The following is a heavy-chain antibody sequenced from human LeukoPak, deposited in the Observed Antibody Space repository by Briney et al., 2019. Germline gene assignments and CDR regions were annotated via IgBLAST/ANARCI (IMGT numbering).Heavy chain of an antibody. CDR3: VTVGMTSIWSYLRIDP. D-gene: IGHD1-14*01. V-gene: IGHV3-64D*08. J-gene: IGHJ5*02. CDR1: GFTFSTNS. Sequence: PGGSLRLSCSASGFTFSTNSMHWVRQAPGKGLEFVSAITSNGGSTYYADSVKGRFTISRDNSKNTLYLQMSSLRAEDTAVYYCVTVGMTSIWSYLRIDPRGRGTLVSVSS. CDR2: ITSNGGST.